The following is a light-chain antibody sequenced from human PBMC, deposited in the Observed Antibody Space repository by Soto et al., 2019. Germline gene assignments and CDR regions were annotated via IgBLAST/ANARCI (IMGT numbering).Light chain of an antibody. CDR3: CSYAGTYTYV. Sequence: LARPRHVSGAAGEGVTLSCTGTRSDVGGYNFVSWYQRHPGKAPKLMIYDVSKRPSGVPDRFSGSTSGNTASLTISGLQAEDEADYYCCSYAGTYTYVFGTGTKVTV. J-gene: IGLJ1*01. CDR2: DVS. V-gene: IGLV2-11*01. CDR1: RSDVGGYNF.